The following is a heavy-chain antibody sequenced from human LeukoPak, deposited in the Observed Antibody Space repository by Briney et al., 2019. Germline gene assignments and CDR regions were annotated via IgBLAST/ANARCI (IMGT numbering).Heavy chain of an antibody. J-gene: IGHJ4*02. CDR3: ASAGYFKPLDF. CDR2: SKSDSGDT. D-gene: IGHD2/OR15-2a*01. V-gene: IGHV1-2*02. CDR1: GHRFTDYY. Sequence: AAVKVSCKTSGHRFTDYYIHWVRQAPGQGLEWMGWSKSDSGDTRYAPEFQARVTMTRDTSIRTVYMELNRLTSDDTAVYYCASAGYFKPLDFWGQGTLVTVSS.